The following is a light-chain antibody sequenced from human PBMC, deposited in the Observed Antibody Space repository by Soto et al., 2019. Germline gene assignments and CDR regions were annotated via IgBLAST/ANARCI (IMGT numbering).Light chain of an antibody. CDR2: GAS. Sequence: EIVLTQSPGTLSLSPGERATLSCRASQSVSSSYLAWYQQKPGQAPRLLLYGASSRATGIPDRFSGSGSGTDFTLTISRLEPEDFAVYYCQQYGSSQSFGQGTKVEI. CDR3: QQYGSSQS. J-gene: IGKJ1*01. V-gene: IGKV3-20*01. CDR1: QSVSSSY.